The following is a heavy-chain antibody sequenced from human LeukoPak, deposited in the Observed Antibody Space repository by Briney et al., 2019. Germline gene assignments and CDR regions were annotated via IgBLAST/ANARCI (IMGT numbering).Heavy chain of an antibody. J-gene: IGHJ4*02. CDR1: GFTFSSYS. V-gene: IGHV3-48*01. Sequence: PGGSLRLSCAASGFTFSSYSMNWVRQAPGKGLEWVSYIRSSSSTIYYADSVKGRFTIPRDNAKNSLYLQMNSLRAEDTAVYYCTRDAGTRLKYSFGYGDYWGQGALVTVSS. D-gene: IGHD5-18*01. CDR2: IRSSSSTI. CDR3: TRDAGTRLKYSFGYGDY.